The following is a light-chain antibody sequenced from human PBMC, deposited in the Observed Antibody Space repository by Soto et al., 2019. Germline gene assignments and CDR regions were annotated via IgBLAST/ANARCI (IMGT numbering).Light chain of an antibody. CDR1: QSISTY. CDR2: AAS. J-gene: IGKJ4*01. V-gene: IGKV1-39*01. Sequence: DIQMTQSPSSLSASVGDRVTITCRASQSISTYLHWYQQKPGKAPNLLTYAASTLQSVVPSRFSDSGSGTDCTLTSSRLRPEDFATYCCQHGDSTPLSFGGGTKVDIK. CDR3: QHGDSTPLS.